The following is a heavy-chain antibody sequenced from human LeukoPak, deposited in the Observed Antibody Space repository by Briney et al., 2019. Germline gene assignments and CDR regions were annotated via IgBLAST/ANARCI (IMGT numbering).Heavy chain of an antibody. CDR2: ISGSSSHI. V-gene: IGHV3-21*01. D-gene: IGHD4/OR15-4a*01. J-gene: IGHJ5*02. Sequence: GGSLRLSCAASGFTFSSYTINWARQAPGKGLEWISSISGSSSHIYYADSVKGRFTISRDNAKDSLYLQMNSLRAEDTALYYCVRIPNSANFPNWFDPWGQGTLVTVSS. CDR1: GFTFSSYT. CDR3: VRIPNSANFPNWFDP.